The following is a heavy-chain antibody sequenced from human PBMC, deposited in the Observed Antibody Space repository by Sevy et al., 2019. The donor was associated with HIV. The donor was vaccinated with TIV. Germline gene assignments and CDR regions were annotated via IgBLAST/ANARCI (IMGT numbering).Heavy chain of an antibody. CDR1: GYSFTSYW. CDR3: AGAGWIVGDTAMANVHFDY. J-gene: IGHJ4*02. Sequence: GESLKISCKGSGYSFTSYWIGWVRQMPGKGLEWMGIIYPGDSDTSYSPSFQGQVTISADKSISTAYLQWSSLKASDTAMYYCAGAGWIVGDTAMANVHFDYWGQGTLVTVSS. CDR2: IYPGDSDT. V-gene: IGHV5-51*01. D-gene: IGHD5-18*01.